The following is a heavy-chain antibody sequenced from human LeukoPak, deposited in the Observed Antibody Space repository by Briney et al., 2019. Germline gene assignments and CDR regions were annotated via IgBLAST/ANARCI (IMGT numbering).Heavy chain of an antibody. CDR1: GYTFTSYG. J-gene: IGHJ4*02. D-gene: IGHD2-21*02. Sequence: ASVKVSCKASGYTFTSYGISWVRQAPGQGLEWMGWISAYNGNTNYAQKLQGRVTMTTDTSTSTAYMEVRSLRSDDTAVYYCARDWRYCGGDCPPRPGYWGQGTLVTVSS. V-gene: IGHV1-18*01. CDR3: ARDWRYCGGDCPPRPGY. CDR2: ISAYNGNT.